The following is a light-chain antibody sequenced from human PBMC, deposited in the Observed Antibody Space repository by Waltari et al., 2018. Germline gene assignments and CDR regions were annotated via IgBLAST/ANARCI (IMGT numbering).Light chain of an antibody. Sequence: EIVMTQSPGTLSLSPGERATLSCRASQRVSKELAWYQQKPGQPPRLRIYGASTRATGIPARFSGSGSETEFTLTISSLQSEDFGVYCCQQYNSWPLTFGGGTKVEIK. CDR3: QQYNSWPLT. V-gene: IGKV3-15*01. CDR1: QRVSKE. CDR2: GAS. J-gene: IGKJ4*01.